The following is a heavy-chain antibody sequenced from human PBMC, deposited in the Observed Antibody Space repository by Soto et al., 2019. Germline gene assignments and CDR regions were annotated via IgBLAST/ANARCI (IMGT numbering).Heavy chain of an antibody. D-gene: IGHD3-10*01. CDR3: AKVNDYGSGSYPEYYYVQDG. J-gene: IGHJ6*02. CDR2: ISYGGGDQ. V-gene: IGHV3-30*18. CDR1: GFTFRMYG. Sequence: QVQLVESGGGVVQPGRSLRLSCAASGFTFRMYGMHWVRQAPGKGLEWVALISYGGGDQYYAGSVKGRFTISRDNSKNMLYLQMNSLRTEDTAIYYCAKVNDYGSGSYPEYYYVQDGWGQGTTVTVSS.